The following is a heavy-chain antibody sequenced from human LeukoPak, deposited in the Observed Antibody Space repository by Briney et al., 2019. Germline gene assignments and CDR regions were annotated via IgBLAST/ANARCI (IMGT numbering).Heavy chain of an antibody. CDR2: ISGSGGST. CDR1: GFTFSSYA. CDR3: ARTYSSGWYPQIYFDY. J-gene: IGHJ4*02. D-gene: IGHD6-19*01. Sequence: GGSLRLSCAASGFTFSSYAMSWVRQAPGKGLEWVSAISGSGGSTYYADSVKGRFTIPRDNSKNTLYLQMNSLRAEDTAVYYCARTYSSGWYPQIYFDYWGQGTLVTVSS. V-gene: IGHV3-23*01.